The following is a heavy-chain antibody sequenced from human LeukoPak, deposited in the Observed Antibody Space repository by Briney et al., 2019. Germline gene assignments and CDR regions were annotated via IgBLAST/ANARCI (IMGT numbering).Heavy chain of an antibody. CDR2: IIPIFGTA. CDR3: ARGSRDGYNLENFDY. J-gene: IGHJ4*02. D-gene: IGHD5-24*01. V-gene: IGHV1-69*05. Sequence: GASVKVSCKASGGTFSSYAISWVRQAPGQGLEWMGRIIPIFGTANYAQKLQGRVTITTDESTSTAYMELSSLRSEDTAVYYCARGSRDGYNLENFDYWGQGTLVTVSS. CDR1: GGTFSSYA.